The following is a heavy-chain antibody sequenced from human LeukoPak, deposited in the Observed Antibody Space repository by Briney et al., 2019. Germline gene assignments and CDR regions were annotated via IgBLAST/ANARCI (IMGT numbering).Heavy chain of an antibody. CDR2: IRYDGSNK. J-gene: IGHJ4*02. D-gene: IGHD2-2*01. CDR1: GFTFSSYG. CDR3: AKEAAGYCSSTSCYFPDY. V-gene: IGHV3-30*02. Sequence: GGSLRLSCAASGFTFSSYGMHWVRQAPGKGLEWVAFIRYDGSNKYYADSVKGRFTISRDNSKNTLYLQMNSLRAEDTAVYYCAKEAAGYCSSTSCYFPDYWGQGTLVTVSS.